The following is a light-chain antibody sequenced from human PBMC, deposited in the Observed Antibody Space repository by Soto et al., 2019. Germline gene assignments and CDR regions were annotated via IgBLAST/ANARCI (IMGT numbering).Light chain of an antibody. CDR3: EAWDDSLNGRV. CDR2: EGS. Sequence: QSALTQPASVSGSPGQSITISCTGTSSDIGSYNLVSWYQRHPGRAPKLMVYEGSRRPSGVSNRFSGSKSGTSASLTIRGLQSEDEADYYCEAWDDSLNGRVFGGGTKLTVL. J-gene: IGLJ3*02. CDR1: SSDIGSYNL. V-gene: IGLV2-14*02.